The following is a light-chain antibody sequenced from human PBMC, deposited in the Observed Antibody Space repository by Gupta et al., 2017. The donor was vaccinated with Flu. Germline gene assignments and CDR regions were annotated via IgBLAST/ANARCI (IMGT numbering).Light chain of an antibody. V-gene: IGLV3-9*01. CDR1: NIGSKN. CDR2: TDT. CDR3: QVWDSSAGRV. Sequence: SSELTQPLSVSVALGQTARITCGGNNIGSKNVHWYQQKPGQAPMVVIYTDTNRPSGIPERFSGSNSGNTATLTISRAQAGDEADYYCQVWDSSAGRVFGGGTKLTVL. J-gene: IGLJ3*02.